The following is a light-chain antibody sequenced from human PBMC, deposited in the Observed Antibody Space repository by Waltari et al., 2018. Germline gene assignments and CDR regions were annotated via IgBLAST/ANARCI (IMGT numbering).Light chain of an antibody. Sequence: DIVMTQSPDSLAVSLGERATIYCKSSQSVLYSSNNKNYLAWYQQKPGQPPKLLIYWAATRESGVPDRFSGSGSGTDFTLTISSLQAEDVAVYYCQQYYSIPRTFGGGTKVEIK. CDR1: QSVLYSSNNKNY. CDR3: QQYYSIPRT. V-gene: IGKV4-1*01. J-gene: IGKJ4*01. CDR2: WAA.